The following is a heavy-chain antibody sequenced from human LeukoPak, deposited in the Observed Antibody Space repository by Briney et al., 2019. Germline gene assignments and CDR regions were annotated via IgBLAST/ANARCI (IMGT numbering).Heavy chain of an antibody. CDR1: GGSISSGGYY. D-gene: IGHD1-7*01. V-gene: IGHV4-39*07. J-gene: IGHJ4*02. CDR2: INHSGST. CDR3: ASLKHAGITGTTYDDY. Sequence: SETLSLTCTVSGGSISSGGYYWSWIRQHPGKGLEWIGEINHSGSTNYNPSLKSRVTISVDTSKNQFSLKLSSVTAADTAVYYCASLKHAGITGTTYDDYWGQGTLVTVSS.